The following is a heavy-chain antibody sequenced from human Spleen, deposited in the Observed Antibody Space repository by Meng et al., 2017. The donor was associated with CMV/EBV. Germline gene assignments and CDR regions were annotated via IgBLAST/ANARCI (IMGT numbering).Heavy chain of an antibody. CDR2: IIPIFGTA. CDR1: GHTFIGYY. CDR3: ASGFWSGYYRDYFDY. Sequence: SVKVSCKASGHTFIGYYMHWVRQAPGQGLEWMGGIIPIFGTANYAQKFQGRVTITTDESTSTAYMELSSLRSEDTAVYYCASGFWSGYYRDYFDYWGQGTLVTVSS. V-gene: IGHV1-69*05. J-gene: IGHJ4*02. D-gene: IGHD3-3*01.